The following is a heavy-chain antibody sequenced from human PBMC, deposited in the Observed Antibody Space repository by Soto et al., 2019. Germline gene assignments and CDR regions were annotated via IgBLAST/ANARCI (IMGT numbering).Heavy chain of an antibody. CDR3: ARGGSYYDMNAFDI. CDR1: GGSISSYY. Sequence: PSETLSLTCTVSGGSISSYYWSWIRQPPGKGLEWIGYIYYSGSTNYNPSLKSRVTISVDTSKNQFSLKLSSVTAADTAVYYCARGGSYYDMNAFDIWGQGTMVTVSS. J-gene: IGHJ3*02. D-gene: IGHD1-26*01. CDR2: IYYSGST. V-gene: IGHV4-59*01.